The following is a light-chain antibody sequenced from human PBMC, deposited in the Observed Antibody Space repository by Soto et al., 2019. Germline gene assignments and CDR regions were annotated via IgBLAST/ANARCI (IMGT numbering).Light chain of an antibody. CDR1: QSISNY. CDR2: AAS. V-gene: IGKV1-39*01. CDR3: QQSYTTPRT. Sequence: DIQMTQSPSSVSASVGDRVTITCRASQSISNYLNWYQQKPGTAPKLLIFAASSLQSGVPSRFSGGGSGTDFTLTISSLQPEDFATYYCQQSYTTPRTFGQGTKVEIK. J-gene: IGKJ1*01.